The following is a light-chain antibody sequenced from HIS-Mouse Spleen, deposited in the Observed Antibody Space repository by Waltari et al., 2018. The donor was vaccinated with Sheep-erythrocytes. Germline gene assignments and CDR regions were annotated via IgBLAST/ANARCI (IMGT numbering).Light chain of an antibody. Sequence: SYELTQPPSVSVSPGQTASITCPGDKLGDKYACWYQQKPGQSPGLVIYQDSKRPSGIPERFSGSNSGNTATLTISGTQAMDEADYYCQAWDSSIYVFGTGTKVTVL. CDR2: QDS. V-gene: IGLV3-1*01. CDR3: QAWDSSIYV. CDR1: KLGDKY. J-gene: IGLJ1*01.